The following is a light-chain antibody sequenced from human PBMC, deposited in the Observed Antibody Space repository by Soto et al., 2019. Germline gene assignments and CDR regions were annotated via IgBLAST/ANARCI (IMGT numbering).Light chain of an antibody. V-gene: IGKV3-20*01. CDR3: QQYGSSPWT. CDR1: QSVRSNY. J-gene: IGKJ1*01. Sequence: EIVLTQSPGTLSLSPGERATLSCRASQSVRSNYLAWYRQTPGQAPRRLIYGASNRATGIPDRFSGSGSGTDFTLIISRLEPEDFALYYCQQYGSSPWTFGQGTKVEIK. CDR2: GAS.